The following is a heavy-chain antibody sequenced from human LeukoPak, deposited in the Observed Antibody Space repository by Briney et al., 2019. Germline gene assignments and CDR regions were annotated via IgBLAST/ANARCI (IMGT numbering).Heavy chain of an antibody. CDR3: ARPFLYNWNDGGAFDI. CDR2: IQQDGSEE. Sequence: PGGSLRLSCAASGFILSTYWMSWVRQAPGKGLEWVADIQQDGSEEYYVDSVKGRFIISRDNAKNSLYLQMNSLRAEDTAVYYCARPFLYNWNDGGAFDIWGQGTMVTVSS. CDR1: GFILSTYW. J-gene: IGHJ3*02. D-gene: IGHD1-1*01. V-gene: IGHV3-7*01.